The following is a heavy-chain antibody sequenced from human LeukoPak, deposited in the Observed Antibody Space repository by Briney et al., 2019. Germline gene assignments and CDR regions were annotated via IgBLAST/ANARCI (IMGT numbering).Heavy chain of an antibody. D-gene: IGHD5-18*01. V-gene: IGHV1-8*01. CDR1: GYTFTSYD. J-gene: IGHJ4*02. CDR3: AREQQQLWYQTVDY. CDR2: MNPNSGNT. Sequence: ASVKVSCKASGYTFTSYDINWLRQATGQGLEWMGWMNPNSGNTGYAQKFQGRVTMTRNTSISTAYMELSSLRSEDTAVYYCAREQQQLWYQTVDYWGQGTLVTVSS.